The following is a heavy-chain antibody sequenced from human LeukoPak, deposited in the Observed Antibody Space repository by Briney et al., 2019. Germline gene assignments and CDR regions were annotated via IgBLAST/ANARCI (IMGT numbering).Heavy chain of an antibody. D-gene: IGHD3-9*01. CDR2: INSDGSST. CDR1: GFTFSGYY. V-gene: IGHV3-74*01. Sequence: QPGGSLRLSCAASGFTFSGYYMHWVRQAPGKGLVWVSRINSDGSSTNYADSVKGRFTISRDNAKNTLYLQMNSLRAEDTAVYYCARGYDRLVSDYWGQGTLVTVSS. J-gene: IGHJ4*02. CDR3: ARGYDRLVSDY.